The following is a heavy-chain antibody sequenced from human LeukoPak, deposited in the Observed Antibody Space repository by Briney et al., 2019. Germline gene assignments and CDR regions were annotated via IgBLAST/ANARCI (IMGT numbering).Heavy chain of an antibody. D-gene: IGHD5-24*01. CDR2: LGGSGDDT. V-gene: IGHV3-23*01. J-gene: IGHJ4*02. Sequence: GGSLRLSCAASGFTFSSYAMSWVRQAPGKGLEWVSGLGGSGDDTDYADSVKGRFTISRDNSKNTVYLQMNSLRAEDTAVYYCAVQRGGDGYNTFDYWGQGTLVTVSS. CDR1: GFTFSSYA. CDR3: AVQRGGDGYNTFDY.